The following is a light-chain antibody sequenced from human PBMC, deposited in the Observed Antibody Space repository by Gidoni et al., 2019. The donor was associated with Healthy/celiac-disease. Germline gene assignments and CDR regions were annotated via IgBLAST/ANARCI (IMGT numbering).Light chain of an antibody. J-gene: IGLJ3*02. CDR2: EVS. V-gene: IGLV2-23*02. CDR1: SSDVGSYNL. CDR3: CSYAGSSTLM. Sequence: QSALTQPASVSGSPGQSLTISCTGTSSDVGSYNLVSWYQQHPGKAPKLMIYEVSKRPSGVSNRVSGSKSGNTASLTISGLQAEDEADYYCCSYAGSSTLMFGGGTKLTVL.